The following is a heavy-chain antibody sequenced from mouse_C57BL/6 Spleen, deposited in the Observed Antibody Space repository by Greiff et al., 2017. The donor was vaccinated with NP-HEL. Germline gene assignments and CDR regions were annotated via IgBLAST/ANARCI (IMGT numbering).Heavy chain of an antibody. CDR3: ARSTTVVAPYYAMDY. D-gene: IGHD1-1*01. Sequence: QVQLQQSGAELAKPGASVKLSCKASGYTFTSYWMHWVKQRPGQGLEWIGYINPSSGYTKYNQKFKDKATLTADKSSSTPYMQLSSLTYEDSAVYTCARSTTVVAPYYAMDYWGQGTSVTVSS. CDR1: GYTFTSYW. V-gene: IGHV1-7*01. J-gene: IGHJ4*01. CDR2: INPSSGYT.